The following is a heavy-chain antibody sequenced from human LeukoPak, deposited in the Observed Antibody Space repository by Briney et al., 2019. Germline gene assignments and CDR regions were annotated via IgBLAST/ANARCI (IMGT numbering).Heavy chain of an antibody. D-gene: IGHD6-19*01. CDR1: GGSFSGYY. J-gene: IGHJ4*02. Sequence: SETLSLTCAVYGGSFSGYYWSWIRQPPGKGLEGIGEINHSGSTNYNPSLKSRVTISVDTSKNQFSLKLSSVTAADTAVYYCARGLKGTIAVAGTSDYFDYWGQGTLVTVSS. CDR3: ARGLKGTIAVAGTSDYFDY. CDR2: INHSGST. V-gene: IGHV4-34*01.